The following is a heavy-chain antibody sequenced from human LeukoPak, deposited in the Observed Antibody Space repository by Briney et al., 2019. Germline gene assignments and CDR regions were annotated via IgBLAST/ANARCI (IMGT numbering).Heavy chain of an antibody. CDR1: GXSVSSNSSA. CDR2: TYYRSKWNN. V-gene: IGHV6-1*01. D-gene: IGHD3-22*01. Sequence: SQTLSLTCAISGXSVSSNSSAWNWIRQSPSIGLEWLGRTYYRSKWNNDYAVSVKSRITVNPDTSKNQFSLQLNSVTPEDTAVYYCARGTMIVVVKEDYWGQGTLVTVSS. J-gene: IGHJ4*02. CDR3: ARGTMIVVVKEDY.